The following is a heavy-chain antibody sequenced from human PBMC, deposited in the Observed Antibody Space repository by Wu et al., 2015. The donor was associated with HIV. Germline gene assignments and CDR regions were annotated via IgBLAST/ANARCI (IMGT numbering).Heavy chain of an antibody. CDR2: IRPDSGAT. J-gene: IGHJ6*03. Sequence: QVQLVQSGTEVKKPETSVTISCKASGYTFTDYYIHWVRQAPGQGLEWMGWIRPDSGATNYAEKFEDRVTMTRDASISTAYMQLNRLRSDDTAVYFCARDLGDDFAVRGFYWYMDVVGQEGPRSPSP. CDR3: ARDLGDDFAVRGFYWYMDV. V-gene: IGHV1-2*02. D-gene: IGHD2-21*02. CDR1: GYTFTDYY.